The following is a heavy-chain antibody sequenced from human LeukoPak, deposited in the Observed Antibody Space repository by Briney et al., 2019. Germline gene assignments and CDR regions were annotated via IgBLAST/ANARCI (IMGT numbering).Heavy chain of an antibody. CDR2: IYYSGST. J-gene: IGHJ3*02. D-gene: IGHD6-6*01. CDR1: GGSISSSSYY. CDR3: ARHTPPYSSSRPHAFDI. V-gene: IGHV4-39*01. Sequence: SETLSLTCTVSGGSISSSSYYWGWIRQPPGKGLEWIGSIYYSGSTYYNPSLKSRVTISVDTSKNQFSLKLSSVTAADTAVYYCARHTPPYSSSRPHAFDIWGQGTMVTVSS.